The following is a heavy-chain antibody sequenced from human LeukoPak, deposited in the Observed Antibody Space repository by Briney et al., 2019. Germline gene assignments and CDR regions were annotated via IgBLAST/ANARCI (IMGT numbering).Heavy chain of an antibody. Sequence: ASVKVSCKASGYTFTSYGINWVRQAPGQGLEWMGWISAYNSNTHYAQKLQGRVTMTTDTSTSTAYMEVRSLRSDDTAVYYCASSHDGYYFDYWGQGTLVTVSS. CDR3: ASSHDGYYFDY. V-gene: IGHV1-18*01. CDR1: GYTFTSYG. D-gene: IGHD3-3*01. J-gene: IGHJ4*02. CDR2: ISAYNSNT.